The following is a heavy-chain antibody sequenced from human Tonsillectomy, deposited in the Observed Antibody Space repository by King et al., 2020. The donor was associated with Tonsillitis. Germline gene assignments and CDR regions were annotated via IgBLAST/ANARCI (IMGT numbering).Heavy chain of an antibody. CDR3: ARHYDFWSGYYTDY. CDR1: GGSISSISYY. V-gene: IGHV4-39*01. J-gene: IGHJ4*02. CDR2: SYYSGVT. Sequence: QLQESGPGLVKPSETLSLTCTVSGGSISSISYYWGWIRQPPGKGLEWIGSSYYSGVTYYNPSLKSRVTISVDTSKNQFSLKLSSVTAADTGVYYCARHYDFWSGYYTDYWGQGTLVTVSS. D-gene: IGHD3-3*01.